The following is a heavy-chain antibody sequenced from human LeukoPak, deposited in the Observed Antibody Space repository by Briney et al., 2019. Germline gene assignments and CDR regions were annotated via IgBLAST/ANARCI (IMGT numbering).Heavy chain of an antibody. CDR3: ARLYGSYSPDY. D-gene: IGHD2-2*02. J-gene: IGHJ4*02. CDR2: IYYSGST. CDR1: GGSISSSSYY. Sequence: PSETLSLTCTVSGGSISSSSYYWGWIRQPPGKGLEWIGRIYYSGSTYYNPSLKSRVTISVDTSKYQFSLKLSSVTAADTAVYYCARLYGSYSPDYWGQGTLVTVSS. V-gene: IGHV4-39*01.